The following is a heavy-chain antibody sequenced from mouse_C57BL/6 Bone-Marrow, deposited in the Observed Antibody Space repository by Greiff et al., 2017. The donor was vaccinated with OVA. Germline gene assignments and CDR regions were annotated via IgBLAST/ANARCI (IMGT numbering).Heavy chain of an antibody. CDR1: GYAFSSPW. CDR3: ARGRRRYAMDY. CDR2: IYPGDGDT. Sequence: VQLQQSGPELVKPGASVKISCEASGYAFSSPWMNWVKQRPGKGLEWIGRIYPGDGDTTYNGTFKGKATLTADKASSPPYRQLSSLTSEDSAVYFCARGRRRYAMDYWGQGTSVPVSS. J-gene: IGHJ4*01. V-gene: IGHV1-82*01.